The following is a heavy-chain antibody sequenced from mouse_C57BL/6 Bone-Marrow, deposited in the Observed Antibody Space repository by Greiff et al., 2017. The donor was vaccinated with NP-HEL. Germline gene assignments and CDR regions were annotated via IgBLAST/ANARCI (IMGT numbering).Heavy chain of an antibody. CDR2: ISSGSSTI. Sequence: EVKLMESGGGLVKPGGSLKLSCAASGFTFSDYGMHWVRQAPEKGLEWVAYISSGSSTIYYADTVKGRFTISRDNAKNTLFLQMTSLRSEDTAMYYCAKVVITTVVATDAMDYWGQGTSVTVSS. V-gene: IGHV5-17*01. CDR3: AKVVITTVVATDAMDY. J-gene: IGHJ4*01. D-gene: IGHD1-1*01. CDR1: GFTFSDYG.